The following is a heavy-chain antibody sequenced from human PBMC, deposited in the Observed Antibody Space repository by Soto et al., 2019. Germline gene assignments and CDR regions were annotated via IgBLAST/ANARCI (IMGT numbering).Heavy chain of an antibody. CDR2: IYYSGST. Sequence: PFETLSLTCTVSGDSIDNYYWSWIRQSPGKGLEWIGYIYYSGSTTYSPSLKSRVTISVDRAKSQFSLRLRSVTAADTAVYYCARSGRFLELLFYLDPWGQGALVTVS. J-gene: IGHJ5*02. D-gene: IGHD3-3*01. V-gene: IGHV4-59*12. CDR1: GDSIDNYY. CDR3: ARSGRFLELLFYLDP.